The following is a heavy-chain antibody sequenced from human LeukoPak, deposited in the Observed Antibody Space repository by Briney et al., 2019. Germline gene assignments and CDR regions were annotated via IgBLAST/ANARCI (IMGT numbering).Heavy chain of an antibody. CDR1: GYSFANYY. D-gene: IGHD4-17*01. V-gene: IGHV1-2*02. CDR2: INPDSGDT. CDR3: ARQSIYGDFDF. J-gene: IGHJ4*02. Sequence: GASVKVSCKASGYSFANYYIHWVRQAPGQGLEWMGWINPDSGDTNFAQRFQGRVSMTRDTSISTAYMELSRLKSDDTAVYYCARQSIYGDFDFWGQGTLVIVPS.